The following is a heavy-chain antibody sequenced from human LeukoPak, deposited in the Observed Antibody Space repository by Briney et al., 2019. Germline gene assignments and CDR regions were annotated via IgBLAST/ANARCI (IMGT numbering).Heavy chain of an antibody. J-gene: IGHJ4*02. CDR2: IKEDGSEK. Sequence: GGSLRLSCAASGFTFSSYSMNWVRQAPGKGLECVAKIKEDGSEKHYVDSVKGRFTISRDNAKKSLYLQMNSLRAEDTAVYYCARDYTGGWNDYWGQGTLVTVSS. CDR1: GFTFSSYS. V-gene: IGHV3-7*01. CDR3: ARDYTGGWNDY. D-gene: IGHD7-27*01.